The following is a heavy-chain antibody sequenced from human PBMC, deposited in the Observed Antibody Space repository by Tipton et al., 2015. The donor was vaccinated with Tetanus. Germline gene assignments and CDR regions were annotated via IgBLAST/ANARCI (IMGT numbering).Heavy chain of an antibody. D-gene: IGHD6-19*01. CDR2: INPSGGLT. CDR3: ARATDPSGWTYFDF. CDR1: GYTFASFH. V-gene: IGHV1-46*01. Sequence: QSGAEVKKPGASVKISCKTSGYTFASFHMHWVRQAPGQGLDWMGTINPSGGLTGYAQKFKGRVIMTRDTATSTVYMELSSLTSQDTAVYYCARATDPSGWTYFDFWGQGTLVPVSP. J-gene: IGHJ4*02.